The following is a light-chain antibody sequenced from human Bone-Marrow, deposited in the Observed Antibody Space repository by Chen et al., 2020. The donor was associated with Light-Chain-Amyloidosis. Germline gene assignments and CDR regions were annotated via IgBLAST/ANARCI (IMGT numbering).Light chain of an antibody. CDR1: QSISKNY. CDR2: CAS. Sequence: ELLLTQSPGTLSLSPGERVTLSCRASQSISKNYVAWYQQRRGHAPRLLIYCASNRATGIPDRFSGSGSGTDFTLTISELEPEDFAVYYCQQYGTSPDYTFGQGTRLEIK. V-gene: IGKV3-20*01. CDR3: QQYGTSPDYT. J-gene: IGKJ2*01.